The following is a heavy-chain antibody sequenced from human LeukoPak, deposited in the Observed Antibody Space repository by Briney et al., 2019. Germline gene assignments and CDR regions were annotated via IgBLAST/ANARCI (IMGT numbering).Heavy chain of an antibody. CDR3: ATFPSGSWSVY. Sequence: GGSLRLSCAASGFTFSDYYMSWIRQAPGKGLEWVSYISSSGSTIYYADSVKGRFTISRDNAKNSLYLQMNSLRVEDTAVYYCATFPSGSWSVYWGQGTLVTVSS. V-gene: IGHV3-11*01. CDR1: GFTFSDYY. D-gene: IGHD1-26*01. CDR2: ISSSGSTI. J-gene: IGHJ4*02.